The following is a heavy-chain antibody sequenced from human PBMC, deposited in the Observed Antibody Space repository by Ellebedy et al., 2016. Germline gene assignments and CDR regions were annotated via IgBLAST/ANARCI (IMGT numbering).Heavy chain of an antibody. CDR3: AKAMRIGSAYNI. D-gene: IGHD5-12*01. J-gene: IGHJ3*02. V-gene: IGHV3-23*01. Sequence: GGSLRLSCAASGFTFSDYTMGWVRQAPGKGLQWVSDINGSGGRTFYLDSMRGRFTISRDNSKNMLFLQMNNLRAEDTALYYCAKAMRIGSAYNIWGLGTMVAVSS. CDR2: INGSGGRT. CDR1: GFTFSDYT.